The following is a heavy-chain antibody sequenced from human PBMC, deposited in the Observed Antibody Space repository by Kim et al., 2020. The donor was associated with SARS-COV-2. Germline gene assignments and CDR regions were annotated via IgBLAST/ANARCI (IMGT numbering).Heavy chain of an antibody. CDR2: ISNSGSEI. CDR3: AREDSSKDAGRFDP. CDR1: GFIFSDYY. D-gene: IGHD6-13*01. Sequence: GGSLRLSCAASGFIFSDYYMSWVRQAPGKGLEWVSYISNSGSEIYYADSVKGRFTISRDNAQNSLFLQMNSLRAEDTAVYYCAREDSSKDAGRFDPWGKGTLVTVPS. V-gene: IGHV3-11*01. J-gene: IGHJ5*02.